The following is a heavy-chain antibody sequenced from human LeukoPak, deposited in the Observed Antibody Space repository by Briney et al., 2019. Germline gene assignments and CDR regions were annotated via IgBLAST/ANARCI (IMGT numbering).Heavy chain of an antibody. CDR2: INHSGST. V-gene: IGHV4-34*01. CDR1: GGSFSGYY. Sequence: PSETLSLTCAVYGGSFSGYYWSWIRQPPGKGLEWIGEINHSGSTNYNPSLKSRVTISVDTSKNQFSLKLSSVTAADTAVYYCARGIVVVPAAISLNYYYYGMDVWGQGTTVTVS. J-gene: IGHJ6*02. D-gene: IGHD2-2*02. CDR3: ARGIVVVPAAISLNYYYYGMDV.